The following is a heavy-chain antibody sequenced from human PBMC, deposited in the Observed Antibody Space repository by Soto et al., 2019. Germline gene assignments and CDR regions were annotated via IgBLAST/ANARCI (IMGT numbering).Heavy chain of an antibody. CDR3: ARDRGVAPPVAGNPHYYYYMDV. CDR1: GYSFTNYG. J-gene: IGHJ6*03. Sequence: QDQLVQSGAEVKKPGASVTVSCKASGYSFTNYGITWVRQAPGQGLEWLGWISAFNGNTHYAQKVQGRVTMTTDASTSTAYMELRSLRSDDTAVYYCARDRGVAPPVAGNPHYYYYMDVWGQGTTVTVSS. CDR2: ISAFNGNT. V-gene: IGHV1-18*01. D-gene: IGHD6-19*01.